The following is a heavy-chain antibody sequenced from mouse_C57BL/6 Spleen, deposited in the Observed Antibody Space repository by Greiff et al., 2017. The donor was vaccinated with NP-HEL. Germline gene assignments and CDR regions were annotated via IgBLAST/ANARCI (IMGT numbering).Heavy chain of an antibody. J-gene: IGHJ1*03. CDR1: GFTFSDYG. CDR2: ISSGSSTI. Sequence: EVQVVESGGGLVKPGGSLKLSCAASGFTFSDYGMHWVRQAPEKGLEWVAYISSGSSTIYYADTVKGRFTLSRDNAKNTLYLQMTSLRSEDTAMYYCARGGIYYGSSYWDFDVWGTGTTVTVSS. CDR3: ARGGIYYGSSYWDFDV. V-gene: IGHV5-17*01. D-gene: IGHD1-1*01.